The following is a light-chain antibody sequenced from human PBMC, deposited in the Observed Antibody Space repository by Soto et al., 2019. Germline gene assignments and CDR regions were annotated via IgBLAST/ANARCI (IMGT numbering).Light chain of an antibody. CDR3: QQYQSFSLT. CDR1: QSISNW. Sequence: DSQMTQSPATLSASVGDRGAMTWGASQSISNWLALYQQKPGKAPKLLIYKTSNLESGVPSRFSGSGSGPEFSPTISSLQPDDFATYYCQQYQSFSLTFGGGTKVDIK. V-gene: IGKV1-5*03. J-gene: IGKJ4*01. CDR2: KTS.